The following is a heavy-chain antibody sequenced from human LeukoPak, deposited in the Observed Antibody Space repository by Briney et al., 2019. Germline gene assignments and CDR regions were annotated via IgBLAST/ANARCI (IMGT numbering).Heavy chain of an antibody. J-gene: IGHJ6*02. CDR2: ISSSSSSYI. CDR3: ALLADYYYYGMDV. V-gene: IGHV3-21*01. Sequence: PGGSLRLSCAASGFTFSSYSVNWVRQAPGKGLEWVPSISSSSSSYIYYADSVKGRFTISRDNAKNSLYLQMNSLRAEDTAVYYCALLADYYYYGMDVWGQGTTVTVSS. CDR1: GFTFSSYS.